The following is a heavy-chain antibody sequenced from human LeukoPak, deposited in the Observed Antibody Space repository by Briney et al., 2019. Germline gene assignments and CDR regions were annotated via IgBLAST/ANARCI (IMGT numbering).Heavy chain of an antibody. CDR1: GYSFTSYW. CDR2: IYPGDSDT. CDR3: ARHVGGGSGYRWGFPWANYYMDV. Sequence: GESLKISCKGSGYSFTSYWIGWVRQMPGKGLEWMGIIYPGDSDTRYSPSFQGQVTISADKSISTAYLQWSSLKASDTAMYYCARHVGGGSGYRWGFPWANYYMDVWGKGTTVTVSS. V-gene: IGHV5-51*01. D-gene: IGHD5-12*01. J-gene: IGHJ6*03.